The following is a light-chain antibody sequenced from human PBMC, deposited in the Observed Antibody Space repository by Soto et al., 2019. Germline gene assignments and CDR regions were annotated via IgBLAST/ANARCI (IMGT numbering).Light chain of an antibody. J-gene: IGKJ4*01. V-gene: IGKV3-11*01. CDR1: ENVNTY. Sequence: ETVLTQSPATLSLSPGERATLSCRASENVNTYLAWFQQKSGQPPRLLIYDSSNRTTGTPDRFSGSGSGTDFTLTISRVEPEDFATYYCQQRVDWPLTFGGGTRVQL. CDR3: QQRVDWPLT. CDR2: DSS.